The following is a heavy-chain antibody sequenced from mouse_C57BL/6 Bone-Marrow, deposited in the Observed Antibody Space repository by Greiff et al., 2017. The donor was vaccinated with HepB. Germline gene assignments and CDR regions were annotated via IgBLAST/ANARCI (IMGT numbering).Heavy chain of an antibody. Sequence: EVKLEESGGGLVQPGGSMKLSCAASGFTFSDAWMDWVRQSPEKGLEWVAEIRNKANNHATYYAESVKGRFTISRDDSKSSVYLPMNSLRAEDTGIYYCTSYDDYDGSMDYWGQGTSVTVSS. V-gene: IGHV6-6*01. CDR3: TSYDDYDGSMDY. D-gene: IGHD2-4*01. CDR1: GFTFSDAW. CDR2: IRNKANNHAT. J-gene: IGHJ4*01.